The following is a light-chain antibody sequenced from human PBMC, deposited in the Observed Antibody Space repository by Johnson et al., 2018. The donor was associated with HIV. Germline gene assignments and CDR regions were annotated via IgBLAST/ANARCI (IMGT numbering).Light chain of an antibody. CDR2: ENN. CDR3: GTWNSSLSAHDYV. Sequence: QSVLTQPHSVSAAPGQKVTISCSGSSSNIGNNYVSWYQQLPGTAPKLLIYENNKRPSGIPDRFSGSKSDTSATLGITGLQTGDEADYYCGTWNSSLSAHDYVFGTGTKVTVL. J-gene: IGLJ1*01. CDR1: SSNIGNNY. V-gene: IGLV1-51*02.